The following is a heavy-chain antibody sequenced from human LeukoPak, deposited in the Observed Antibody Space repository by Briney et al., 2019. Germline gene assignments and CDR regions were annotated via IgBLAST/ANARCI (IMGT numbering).Heavy chain of an antibody. CDR3: AREGVPWGHYYGSSGYYY. J-gene: IGHJ4*02. D-gene: IGHD3-22*01. CDR2: ISYDGSNK. V-gene: IGHV3-30-3*01. Sequence: PGGSLRLSCAASGFTFSSYAMHWVRQAPGKGLEWVAVISYDGSNKYYADSVKGRFTISRDNSKNTLYLQMNSLRAEDTAVYYCAREGVPWGHYYGSSGYYYWGQGTLVTVSS. CDR1: GFTFSSYA.